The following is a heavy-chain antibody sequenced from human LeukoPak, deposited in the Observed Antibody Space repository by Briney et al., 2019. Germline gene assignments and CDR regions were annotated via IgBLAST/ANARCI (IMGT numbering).Heavy chain of an antibody. CDR1: GGSISSSSYY. V-gene: IGHV4-31*03. CDR2: IYFTGST. J-gene: IGHJ4*02. CDR3: ARDNEWLDY. D-gene: IGHD6-19*01. Sequence: KPSETLSLPCTVSGGSISSSSYYWGWIRQPPGKGLEWIGHIYFTGSTYYNPSLKSRVTISSETSKNQFSLKLSSVTAADTGVYYCARDNEWLDYWGQGNLVIVSS.